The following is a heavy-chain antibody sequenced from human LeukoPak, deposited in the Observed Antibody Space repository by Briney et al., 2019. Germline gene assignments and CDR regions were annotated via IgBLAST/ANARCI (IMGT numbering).Heavy chain of an antibody. CDR3: ARGGESYYSYYYMDV. CDR1: GFTFSNYV. CDR2: ISESGSST. Sequence: GGSLRLSCAASGFTFSNYVMTWVRQAPGKGPEWISAISESGSSTHYADSVKGRFTISRDNSKNTLYLEMNSLRAEDTATFYCARGGESYYSYYYMDVWGKGTTVSVSS. J-gene: IGHJ6*03. D-gene: IGHD3-16*01. V-gene: IGHV3-23*01.